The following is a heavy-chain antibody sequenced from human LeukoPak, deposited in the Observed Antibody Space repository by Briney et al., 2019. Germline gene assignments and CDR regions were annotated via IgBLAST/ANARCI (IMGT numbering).Heavy chain of an antibody. Sequence: GGSLRLSCVVSGFTFSSSWIHWVRQVPGKGLVWVSRLNTDGSNTAYADSVEGRFTLSSDNAKKTVYLQMNSLRDDDTGLYYCARGAVAPDTWGQGTLVIVSS. CDR3: ARGAVAPDT. CDR2: LNTDGSNT. D-gene: IGHD2-21*01. CDR1: GFTFSSSW. J-gene: IGHJ4*02. V-gene: IGHV3-74*01.